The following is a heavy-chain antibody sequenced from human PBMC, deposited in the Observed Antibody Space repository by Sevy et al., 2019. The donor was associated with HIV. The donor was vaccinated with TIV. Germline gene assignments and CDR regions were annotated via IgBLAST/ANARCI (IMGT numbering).Heavy chain of an antibody. CDR2: IYSNGNT. CDR1: DGSMSSYY. CDR3: ARGTRDGYNLYFDS. Sequence: SETLSLTCTVSDGSMSSYYWSWIRQPPGKGLEWIGYIYSNGNTNYNPSLESRVTMSIHTSMKQFSLKLRSVTAADTAMYYCARGTRDGYNLYFDSWGQGTLVTVSS. J-gene: IGHJ4*02. D-gene: IGHD5-12*01. V-gene: IGHV4-59*01.